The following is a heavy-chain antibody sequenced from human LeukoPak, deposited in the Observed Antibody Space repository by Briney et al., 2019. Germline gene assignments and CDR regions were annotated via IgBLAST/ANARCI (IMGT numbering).Heavy chain of an antibody. D-gene: IGHD3-3*01. CDR3: ARHSTIFGVVGGFDP. Sequence: SETLSLTCTVSGGSISSYYWSWIRQPPGKGLEWIGYIYYSGSTNYNPSLKSRVTISVDTSKNQFSLKLSSVTAADTAVYYCARHSTIFGVVGGFDPWGQGTLVTVSS. CDR1: GGSISSYY. CDR2: IYYSGST. V-gene: IGHV4-59*08. J-gene: IGHJ5*02.